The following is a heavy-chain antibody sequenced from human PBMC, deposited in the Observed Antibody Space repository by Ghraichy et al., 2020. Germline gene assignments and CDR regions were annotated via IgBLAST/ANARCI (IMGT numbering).Heavy chain of an antibody. J-gene: IGHJ4*02. D-gene: IGHD3-22*01. V-gene: IGHV6-1*01. Sequence: SQTLSLTCAIPGDSVSSNSAAWNWIRQSPSRGLEWLGRTYYRSKWYNDYAVSVKSRITINPDTSKNQFSLQLNSVTPEDTAVYYCARCTYYYDSSGYYSRSYYFDYWGQGTLVTVSS. CDR1: GDSVSSNSAA. CDR2: TYYRSKWYN. CDR3: ARCTYYYDSSGYYSRSYYFDY.